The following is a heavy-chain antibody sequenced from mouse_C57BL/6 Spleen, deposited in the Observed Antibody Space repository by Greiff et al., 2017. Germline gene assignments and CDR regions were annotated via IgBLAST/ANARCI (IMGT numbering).Heavy chain of an antibody. J-gene: IGHJ1*03. CDR2: IDPENGDT. CDR1: GFNIKDDY. D-gene: IGHD1-1*01. Sequence: DVQLVESGAELVRPGASVQLSCTASGFNIKDDYMHWVKQRPEQGLEWIGWIDPENGDTEYASKFQGKATIPAATSSNTAYLQLSSLTSEDTAVYYCTTDYGSSVWYFDVWGTGTTVTVSS. CDR3: TTDYGSSVWYFDV. V-gene: IGHV14-4*01.